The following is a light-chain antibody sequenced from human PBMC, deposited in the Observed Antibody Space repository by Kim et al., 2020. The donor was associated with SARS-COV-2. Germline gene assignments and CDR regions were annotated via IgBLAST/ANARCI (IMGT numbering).Light chain of an antibody. Sequence: QSALTQPRSVSGSAGQSVTISCTGTSSDVGGYNHVSWYQQHPGKAPKLIINDVNKGPSGVPDRFSGYKSGNAAFLIISGLQAEDEGDYYCCSFAGPDIYVFGRGTKVTVL. V-gene: IGLV2-11*01. CDR2: DVN. CDR1: SSDVGGYNH. J-gene: IGLJ1*01. CDR3: CSFAGPDIYV.